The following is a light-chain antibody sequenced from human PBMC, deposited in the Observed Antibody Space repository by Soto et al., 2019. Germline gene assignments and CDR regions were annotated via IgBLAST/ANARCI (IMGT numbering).Light chain of an antibody. J-gene: IGLJ1*01. CDR3: KSHDTSPTGSV. CDR1: SSNIGAGYP. CDR2: CNT. V-gene: IGLV1-40*01. Sequence: SFLTQPPSFSVSPGEMITISWTGSSSNIGAGYPVHWYQQLPGTAPKLLIFCNTIRPSGVPDRFSGSRSGLAITGLQAEDEAHYYCKSHDTSPTGSVFG.